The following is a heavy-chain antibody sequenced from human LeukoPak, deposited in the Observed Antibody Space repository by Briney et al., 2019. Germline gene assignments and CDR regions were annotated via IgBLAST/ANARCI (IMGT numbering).Heavy chain of an antibody. CDR1: GFTFGDYA. J-gene: IGHJ4*02. CDR3: TRPHFVVVPAASIY. D-gene: IGHD2-2*01. CDR2: IRSKAYGGTT. V-gene: IGHV3-49*04. Sequence: PGGSLRLSCTASGFTFGDYAMSWVRQAPGKGLEWVGFIRSKAYGGTTEYAASVKGRFTISRDDSNSIAYLQMNSLKTEDTAVYYCTRPHFVVVPAASIYWGQGTLVTVSS.